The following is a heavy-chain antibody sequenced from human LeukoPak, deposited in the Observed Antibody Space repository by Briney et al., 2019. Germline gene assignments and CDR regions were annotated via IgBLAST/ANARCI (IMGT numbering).Heavy chain of an antibody. CDR3: ARGGVVRWFGSGPFYKGFDY. CDR2: INHTGST. V-gene: IGHV4-34*01. Sequence: SETLSLTCTVSGGSISSYYWSWIRQPPGKGLEWIGEINHTGSTNYNPSLKSRVTISVDTSKNQFSLKLSSVTAADTAMYYCARGGVVRWFGSGPFYKGFDYWGQGTLVTVSS. J-gene: IGHJ4*02. D-gene: IGHD3-10*01. CDR1: GGSISSYY.